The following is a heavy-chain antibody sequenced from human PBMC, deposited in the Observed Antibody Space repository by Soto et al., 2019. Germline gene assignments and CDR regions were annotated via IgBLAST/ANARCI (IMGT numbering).Heavy chain of an antibody. V-gene: IGHV3-33*01. Sequence: QVQLVESGGGVVQPGRSLRLSCAASGFTFSSYGMHWVRQAPGKGLEWVAVMWYDGSNKYYADSVKGRFTISRDNSKNTLYLQMKSLRAEDTAVYYCARAGGSGGSCYSVGYWGQGTVVTVSS. CDR3: ARAGGSGGSCYSVGY. CDR1: GFTFSSYG. CDR2: MWYDGSNK. D-gene: IGHD2-15*01. J-gene: IGHJ4*02.